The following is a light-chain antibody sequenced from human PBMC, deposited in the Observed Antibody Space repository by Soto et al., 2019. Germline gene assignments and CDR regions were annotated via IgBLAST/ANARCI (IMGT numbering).Light chain of an antibody. V-gene: IGLV9-49*01. CDR1: SGYSNYK. CDR3: GADHGSGSNFVV. Sequence: QSVLTQPPSASASLGASVTLTCTLSSGYSNYKVDWYQQRPGKGPRFVMRVGTGWIVGSKGDGIPDRFSVLGSGLNRYLTIKNIQEEDESDYQCGADHGSGSNFVVFGGGTKLTVL. CDR2: VGTGWIVG. J-gene: IGLJ2*01.